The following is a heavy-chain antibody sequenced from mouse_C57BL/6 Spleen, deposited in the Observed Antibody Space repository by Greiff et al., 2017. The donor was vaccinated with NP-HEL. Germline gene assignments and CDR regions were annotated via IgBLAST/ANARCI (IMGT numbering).Heavy chain of an antibody. D-gene: IGHD1-1*01. J-gene: IGHJ2*01. CDR2: IDPEDGDT. CDR1: GFNIKDYY. CDR3: TTDGSSPYFDY. Sequence: EVQLQQSGAELVRPGASVKLSCTASGFNIKDYYMHWVKQRPEQGLEWIGRIDPEDGDTEYAPKFQGKATMTANTSSNTAYLQLSSLTSEDTAVYYCTTDGSSPYFDYWGQGTTLTVSS. V-gene: IGHV14-1*01.